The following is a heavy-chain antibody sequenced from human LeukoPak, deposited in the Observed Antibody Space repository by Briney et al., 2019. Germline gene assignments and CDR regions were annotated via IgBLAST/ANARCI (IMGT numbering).Heavy chain of an antibody. CDR2: IYYSGST. CDR3: ETSCYDCYMDV. CDR1: GGSISSSSYY. V-gene: IGHV4-39*01. J-gene: IGHJ6*03. D-gene: IGHD2-2*01. Sequence: SETLSLTCTVSGGSISSSSYYWGWIRQPPGKGLEWIGSIYYSGSTYYNPSLKSRVTISVDTSKNQFSLKLSSVTAADTAVYYCETSCYDCYMDVWGKGTTVTISS.